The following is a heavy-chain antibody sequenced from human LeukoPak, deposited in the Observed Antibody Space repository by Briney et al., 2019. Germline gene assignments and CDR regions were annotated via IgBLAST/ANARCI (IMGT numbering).Heavy chain of an antibody. CDR3: ARGLVVVPAAMGVGYYYYYGMDV. CDR2: INHSGST. J-gene: IGHJ6*02. D-gene: IGHD2-2*01. Sequence: SETLSLTCAVYGGSFSGYYWSWIRQPPGKGLEWIGEINHSGSTNYNPSLKSRVTISVDTSKNQFSLKLSSVTAADTAVYYCARGLVVVPAAMGVGYYYYYGMDVWGQGTTVTASS. CDR1: GGSFSGYY. V-gene: IGHV4-34*01.